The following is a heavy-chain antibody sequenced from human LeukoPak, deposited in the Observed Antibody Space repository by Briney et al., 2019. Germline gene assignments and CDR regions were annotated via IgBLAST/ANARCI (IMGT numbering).Heavy chain of an antibody. CDR3: ARGWVYQLLIGEVDY. CDR2: INPNSGGT. V-gene: IGHV1-2*02. J-gene: IGHJ4*02. Sequence: ASVKVFCKASGYTFTGYYMHWVRQAPGQGLEWMGWINPNSGGTNYAQKFQGRVTMTRDTSISTAYMELSRLRSDDTAVYYCARGWVYQLLIGEVDYWGQGTLVTVSS. CDR1: GYTFTGYY. D-gene: IGHD2-2*01.